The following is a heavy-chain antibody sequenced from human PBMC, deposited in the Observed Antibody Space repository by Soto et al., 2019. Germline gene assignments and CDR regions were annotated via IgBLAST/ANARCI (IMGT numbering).Heavy chain of an antibody. V-gene: IGHV1-3*01. D-gene: IGHD3-16*01. CDR2: INAGNGNT. CDR3: ARELGYDAFDI. CDR1: GGTFSSYA. Sequence: QVQLVQSGAEVKKPGSSVKVSCKASGGTFSSYAISWVRQAPGQGLEWMGGINAGNGNTKYSQKFQGRVTITRDTSASTAYMELSSLRSEDTAVYYCARELGYDAFDIWGQGTMVTVSS. J-gene: IGHJ3*02.